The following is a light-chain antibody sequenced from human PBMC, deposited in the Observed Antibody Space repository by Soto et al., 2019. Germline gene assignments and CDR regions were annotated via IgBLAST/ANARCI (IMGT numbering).Light chain of an antibody. V-gene: IGLV2-8*01. CDR2: DVT. CDR1: SSDVGLYNF. Sequence: QSALTQPPSASGSPGQSVTISCTGTSSDVGLYNFVSWYQQHPGEAPKLTIYDVTKRPSGVPDRFSGSKSGNTASLTVSGLQAEDEADYYCSSYAGFNKVIFGGGTKLTV. J-gene: IGLJ2*01. CDR3: SSYAGFNKVI.